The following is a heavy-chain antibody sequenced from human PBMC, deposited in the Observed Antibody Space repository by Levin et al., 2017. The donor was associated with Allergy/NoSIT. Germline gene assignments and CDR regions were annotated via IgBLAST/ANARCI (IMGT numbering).Heavy chain of an antibody. CDR3: AKDGEWQLSEVDY. CDR1: GFTFNSYA. Sequence: GESLKISCAASGFTFNSYAMTWVRQAPGKGLEWVSSISGSGGTTYYADSVKGRFTISRDNSKNTLYLQMNSLRAEDTAVYYCAKDGEWQLSEVDYWGQGTLVTVSS. CDR2: ISGSGGTT. V-gene: IGHV3-23*01. J-gene: IGHJ4*02. D-gene: IGHD1-26*01.